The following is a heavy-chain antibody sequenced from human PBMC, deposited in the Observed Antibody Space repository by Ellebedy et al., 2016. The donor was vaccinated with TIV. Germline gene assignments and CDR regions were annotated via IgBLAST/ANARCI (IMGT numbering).Heavy chain of an antibody. V-gene: IGHV3-23*01. D-gene: IGHD7-27*01. CDR3: AKESSLGIRPFDY. J-gene: IGHJ4*02. CDR1: GFTFSSYA. CDR2: ISGSGGST. Sequence: GESLKISCAASGFTFSSYAMSWVRQAPGKGLEWVSAISGSGGSTYYADSVKGRFTISRDNSKNTLYLQMNSLRAEDTAVYYCAKESSLGIRPFDYWGQGTLVTVSS.